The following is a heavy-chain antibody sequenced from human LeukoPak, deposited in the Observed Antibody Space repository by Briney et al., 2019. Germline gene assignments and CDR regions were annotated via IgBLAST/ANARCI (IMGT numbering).Heavy chain of an antibody. Sequence: ASVKVACKASGYTFTNYDINWVRQATGQGLEWMGWRNPNSGRTGFAQKFQGRLTMTADTSICTAYMELSSLTSDDTAVYYCARGPVSTHGMDVWGQGTTVTVSS. CDR2: RNPNSGRT. CDR1: GYTFTNYD. D-gene: IGHD6-13*01. CDR3: ARGPVSTHGMDV. J-gene: IGHJ6*02. V-gene: IGHV1-8*01.